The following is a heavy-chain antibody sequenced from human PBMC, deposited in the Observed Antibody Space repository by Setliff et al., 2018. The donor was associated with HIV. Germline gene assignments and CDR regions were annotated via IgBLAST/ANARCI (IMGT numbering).Heavy chain of an antibody. Sequence: SETLSLTCGVSSYSISGGYYWGWIRQPPGKGLEWIGSIYHSGSAYYNPSLKSRVTISVDTSKNQFSLKMSSLTAADTAVYYCARHGGITGTTDAFDIWGQGTMVTVSS. V-gene: IGHV4-38-2*01. D-gene: IGHD1-7*01. CDR3: ARHGGITGTTDAFDI. J-gene: IGHJ3*02. CDR1: SYSISGGYY. CDR2: IYHSGSA.